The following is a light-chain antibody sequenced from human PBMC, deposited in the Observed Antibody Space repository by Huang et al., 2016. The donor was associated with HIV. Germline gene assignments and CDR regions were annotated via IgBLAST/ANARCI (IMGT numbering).Light chain of an antibody. Sequence: DIVMTQSPDFLAVSLGGRATINCKSSQSFLYRSINKNSLAWYHQKPGPPPKLLIYWASTREAGVPDRFSGSGSGTDFTLTSSSLQAEDVAVYYCQQYYSTPQTFGQGTKVEIK. CDR2: WAS. J-gene: IGKJ1*01. CDR3: QQYYSTPQT. V-gene: IGKV4-1*01. CDR1: QSFLYRSINKNS.